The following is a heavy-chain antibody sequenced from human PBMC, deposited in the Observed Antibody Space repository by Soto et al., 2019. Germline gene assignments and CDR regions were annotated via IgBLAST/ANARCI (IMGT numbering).Heavy chain of an antibody. CDR3: ARDLNYDYIWWSYLTNSSAFDI. V-gene: IGHV1-46*03. CDR1: GYTFTSYY. D-gene: IGHD3-16*02. J-gene: IGHJ3*02. CDR2: INPSGGST. Sequence: QVQLVQSGAEVKKPGASVKVSCKASGYTFTSYYMHWVRQAPGQGLEWMGIINPSGGSTSYAQKFQGRVTMTRDTSTSTVYMELSSLRSEDTAVYYCARDLNYDYIWWSYLTNSSAFDIWGQGTMVTVSS.